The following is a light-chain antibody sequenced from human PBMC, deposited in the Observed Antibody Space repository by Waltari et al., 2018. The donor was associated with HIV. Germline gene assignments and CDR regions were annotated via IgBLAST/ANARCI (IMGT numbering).Light chain of an antibody. CDR1: ALPKQY. CDR2: KDT. J-gene: IGLJ3*02. Sequence: SYELTQPPSVSVSPGQTARITCSGDALPKQYAYWYQQRPGQAPVLAIYKDTERPSGIPGRFSCSSSGTTATLTIIGVQAQDEADYHCQSADSNASLWVFGGGTKLTVL. CDR3: QSADSNASLWV. V-gene: IGLV3-25*03.